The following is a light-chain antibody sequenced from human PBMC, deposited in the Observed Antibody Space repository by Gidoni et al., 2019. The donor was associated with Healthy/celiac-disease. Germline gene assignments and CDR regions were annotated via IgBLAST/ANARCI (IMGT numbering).Light chain of an antibody. J-gene: IGKJ1*01. V-gene: IGKV3-20*01. CDR1: QSVSSSS. CDR3: QQYGSSPWT. CDR2: GAS. Sequence: EIVLTQSPGTLSLSPGERATLSCRASQSVSSSSLAWYQQKPGQAPRLLIYGASSRATCIPVRFNVSGSGTHFTLTISRLEPEDFAVYYCQQYGSSPWTFGQGTKVEIK.